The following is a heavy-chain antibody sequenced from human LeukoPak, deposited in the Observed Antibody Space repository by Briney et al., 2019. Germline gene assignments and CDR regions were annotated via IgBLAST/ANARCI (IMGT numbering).Heavy chain of an antibody. CDR2: ISGGGDTT. CDR1: EFTFSSYE. J-gene: IGHJ4*02. Sequence: GGSLRLSCSASEFTFSSYEMNWVRQAPGKGLEWVSYISGGGDTTLYADSVKGRFTTSRDNAKNSLYLQLTSLRAEDTAVYYCARVGKIQYFDCWGQGTLVTVSS. D-gene: IGHD5-18*01. V-gene: IGHV3-48*03. CDR3: ARVGKIQYFDC.